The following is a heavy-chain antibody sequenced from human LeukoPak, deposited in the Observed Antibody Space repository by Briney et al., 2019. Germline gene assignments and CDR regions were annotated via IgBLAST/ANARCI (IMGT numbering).Heavy chain of an antibody. Sequence: GGSLRLSCAASGFTFGSYAMSWVRQAPGKGLEWVANIKQDGSEKYYVDSVKGRFTISRDNAKNSLYLQMNSLRAEDTAVYYCARTSGYSSSWYFFLFDYWGQGTLVTVSS. CDR3: ARTSGYSSSWYFFLFDY. J-gene: IGHJ4*02. D-gene: IGHD6-13*01. V-gene: IGHV3-7*03. CDR1: GFTFGSYA. CDR2: IKQDGSEK.